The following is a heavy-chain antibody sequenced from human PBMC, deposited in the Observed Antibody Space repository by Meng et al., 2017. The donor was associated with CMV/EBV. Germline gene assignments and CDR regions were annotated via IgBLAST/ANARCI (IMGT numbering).Heavy chain of an antibody. Sequence: ASVKVSCKASGYTFTGYYMHWVRQAPGQGLEWMGWINANSGGTNYAVKFQGRVTMTRDTSITTAYMELSRLRSDDTAVYYCARVTDFWCTPWGFDPWGQGTLVTVSS. CDR2: INANSGGT. J-gene: IGHJ5*01. CDR1: GYTFTGYY. D-gene: IGHD3/OR15-3a*01. V-gene: IGHV1-2*02. CDR3: ARVTDFWCTPWGFDP.